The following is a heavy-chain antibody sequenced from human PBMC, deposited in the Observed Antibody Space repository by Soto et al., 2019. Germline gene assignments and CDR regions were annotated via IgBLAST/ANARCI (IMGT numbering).Heavy chain of an antibody. V-gene: IGHV1-69*13. CDR3: AINTYYYDSSGYQNDY. J-gene: IGHJ4*02. Sequence: SVKVSCKASGGTFSSYAISWVRQAPGQGLEWMGGIIPIFGTANYAQKFQGRVTITADESTSTAYMELSSLRSEDTAVYYCAINTYYYDSSGYQNDYWGQGTLVTAPQ. CDR1: GGTFSSYA. CDR2: IIPIFGTA. D-gene: IGHD3-22*01.